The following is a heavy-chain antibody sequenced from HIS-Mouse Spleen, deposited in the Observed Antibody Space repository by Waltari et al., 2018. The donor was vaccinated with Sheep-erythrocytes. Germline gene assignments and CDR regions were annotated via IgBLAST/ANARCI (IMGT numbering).Heavy chain of an antibody. D-gene: IGHD7-27*01. CDR3: ARGPRTGDHNYWYFDL. Sequence: QVQLQQWGAGLVKPSETLPLTCAVYGGSFSGYYWSWIRQPPGKGLEWIGEINHSGSTNYNPSLKSRVTISVDTSKNQFSLKLSSVTAADTAVYYCARGPRTGDHNYWYFDLWGRGTLVTVSS. CDR2: INHSGST. CDR1: GGSFSGYY. J-gene: IGHJ2*01. V-gene: IGHV4-34*01.